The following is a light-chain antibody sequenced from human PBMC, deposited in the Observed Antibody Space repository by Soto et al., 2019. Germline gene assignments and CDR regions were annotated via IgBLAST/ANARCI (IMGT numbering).Light chain of an antibody. CDR2: GAS. J-gene: IGKJ2*01. V-gene: IGKV3-15*01. Sequence: EIVMTQSPATLSVSPGERATLSCRASQSVNSNLVWYQQKPGQAPRLLIYGASTRATGIPARFSGSGSGTEFTLTISSLQSEDFAVYYCQQYNNWPPRYTFGQGTKLEIK. CDR3: QQYNNWPPRYT. CDR1: QSVNSN.